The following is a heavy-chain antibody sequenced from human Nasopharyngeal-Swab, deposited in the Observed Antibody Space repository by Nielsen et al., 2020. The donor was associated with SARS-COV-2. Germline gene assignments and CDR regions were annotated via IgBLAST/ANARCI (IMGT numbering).Heavy chain of an antibody. V-gene: IGHV5-51*01. CDR2: IYPGDSDT. CDR1: GSSFTSYW. J-gene: IGHJ6*03. CDR3: ARHGEGGYCSSTSCYKSYYMDV. Sequence: GGSLRLSCKGSGSSFTSYWIGWVRQMPGKGLEWMGIIYPGDSDTRYSPSFQGQVTISADKSISTAYLQWSSLKASDTAMYYCARHGEGGYCSSTSCYKSYYMDVWGKGTTVTVSS. D-gene: IGHD2-2*02.